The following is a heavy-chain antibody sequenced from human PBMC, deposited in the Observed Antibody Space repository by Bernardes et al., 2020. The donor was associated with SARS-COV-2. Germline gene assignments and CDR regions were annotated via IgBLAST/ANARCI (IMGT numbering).Heavy chain of an antibody. CDR1: GYTFTGYP. Sequence: ASVKVSCKASGYTFTGYPLNWVRQAPGQGPEWMGWISTKTGNPTYAQGFTGRFVFSLDTSVSTANLQISSLKAEDTAVYYCARESSCSGTNCYPDYWGQGTLVTVSS. CDR2: ISTKTGNP. CDR3: ARESSCSGTNCYPDY. J-gene: IGHJ4*02. V-gene: IGHV7-4-1*02. D-gene: IGHD2-2*01.